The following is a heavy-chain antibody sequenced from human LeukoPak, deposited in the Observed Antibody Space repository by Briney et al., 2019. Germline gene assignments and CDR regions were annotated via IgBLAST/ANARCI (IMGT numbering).Heavy chain of an antibody. J-gene: IGHJ6*04. CDR3: AELGITMIGGV. CDR1: GFTFSSYE. CDR2: ISSSGSTI. Sequence: RPGGCLRLSCAASGFTFSSYEMNLVRQAPGKGLEWVSYISSSGSTIYCADSVKGRFTISRDNAKNSLYLQMNSLRAEDTAVYYCAELGITMIGGVWGKGTTVTISS. D-gene: IGHD3-10*02. V-gene: IGHV3-48*03.